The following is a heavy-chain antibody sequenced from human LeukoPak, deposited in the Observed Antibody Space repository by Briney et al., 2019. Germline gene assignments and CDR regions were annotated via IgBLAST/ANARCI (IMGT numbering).Heavy chain of an antibody. CDR2: IIPIFGTA. CDR3: AREQTRWYRDAFDI. CDR1: GGTFSSYA. J-gene: IGHJ3*02. D-gene: IGHD6-13*01. Sequence: SVKVSCKASGGTFSSYAISWVRQAPGQGLEWMGGIIPIFGTANYAQKFQGRVTMTRDTSTSTVYMELSSLRSEDTAVYYCAREQTRWYRDAFDIWGQGTMVTVSS. V-gene: IGHV1-69*05.